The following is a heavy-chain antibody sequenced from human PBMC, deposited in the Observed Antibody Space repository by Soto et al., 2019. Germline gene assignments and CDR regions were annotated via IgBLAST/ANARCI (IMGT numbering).Heavy chain of an antibody. J-gene: IGHJ5*01. CDR2: ISYDGSNT. V-gene: IGHV3-30-3*01. CDR3: ARDLTYNSGWFDY. Sequence: GGSLRLSCAASGFTFSSYAMHWVRQAPGKGLEWVAVISYDGSNTYYADSVKGRFTISRDNFRNTLYLQVTSLRAEDTGVYYCARDLTYNSGWFDYWGQGTLVTVSS. CDR1: GFTFSSYA. D-gene: IGHD6-19*01.